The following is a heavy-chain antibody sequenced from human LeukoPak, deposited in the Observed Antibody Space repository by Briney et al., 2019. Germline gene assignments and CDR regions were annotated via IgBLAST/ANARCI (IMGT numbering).Heavy chain of an antibody. D-gene: IGHD1-1*01. Sequence: GGSLRLSCAASGFTFSSYTMHWIRQAPGKGLEWVSSISGSNSYIFYADSVKGRFTVSRDNAKDSLYPQMNSLRAEDTAVYYCARALTTLTYEGYWGQGTLVTVSS. V-gene: IGHV3-21*01. CDR3: ARALTTLTYEGY. J-gene: IGHJ4*02. CDR2: ISGSNSYI. CDR1: GFTFSSYT.